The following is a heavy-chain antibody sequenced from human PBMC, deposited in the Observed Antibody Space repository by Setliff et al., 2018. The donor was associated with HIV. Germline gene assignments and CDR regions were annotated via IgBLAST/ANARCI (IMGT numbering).Heavy chain of an antibody. J-gene: IGHJ3*01. CDR2: FGSDEGEV. D-gene: IGHD3-9*01. CDR3: ATSDWVSLPSQDAFDV. V-gene: IGHV1-24*01. CDR1: GYTLTQLS. Sequence: ASVKVSCKLSGYTLTQLSIHWVRQAPGRGLEWLGGFGSDEGEVLYAKKFQGRVTMTEDTSSDTAFMELSGLRSEDTAVYYCATSDWVSLPSQDAFDVWGLGTLVTVSS.